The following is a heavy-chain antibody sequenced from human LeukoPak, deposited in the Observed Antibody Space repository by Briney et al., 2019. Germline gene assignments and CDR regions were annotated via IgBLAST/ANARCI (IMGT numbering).Heavy chain of an antibody. V-gene: IGHV4-59*01. D-gene: IGHD5-24*01. CDR3: ARARGATIFQSAFDI. Sequence: SETLSLTCTVSGGSISSYYWSWIRQPPGKGLEWIGYIYDSGSTNYNPSLKSRVTISVDTSKNQFSLKLSSVTAADTAVFYCARARGATIFQSAFDIWGQGTMVTVSS. CDR1: GGSISSYY. CDR2: IYDSGST. J-gene: IGHJ3*02.